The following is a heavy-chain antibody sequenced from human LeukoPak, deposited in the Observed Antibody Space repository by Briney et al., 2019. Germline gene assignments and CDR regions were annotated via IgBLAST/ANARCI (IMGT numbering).Heavy chain of an antibody. J-gene: IGHJ6*03. D-gene: IGHD2-2*01. Sequence: GGSLRLSCAASGFTFSDYYMTWIRQAPGKGLEGVSYMTSSGTTIYYADSVRGRLTLSRDNAKKSLYLQMNSLRAEDTAVYYCARLEQYHRGHFYYYMDVWGKGTTVTVSS. CDR3: ARLEQYHRGHFYYYMDV. CDR2: MTSSGTTI. V-gene: IGHV3-11*01. CDR1: GFTFSDYY.